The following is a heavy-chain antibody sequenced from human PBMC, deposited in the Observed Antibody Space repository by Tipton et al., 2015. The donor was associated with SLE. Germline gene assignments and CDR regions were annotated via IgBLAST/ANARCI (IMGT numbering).Heavy chain of an antibody. J-gene: IGHJ3*01. CDR2: TSPGDSDT. D-gene: IGHD2-15*01. CDR1: GYSFTNYW. Sequence: QLVQSGAEGKKPGESLKISCKGSGYSFTNYWFGCERQSPAKGLERLGITSPGDSDTRYSPSFQGQVTISAARSGRTAYLQWSSMKAAGTAMYYCARLAMVVLVVAGAGSLDVWGQWTMVPVSS. V-gene: IGHV5-51*03. CDR3: ARLAMVVLVVAGAGSLDV.